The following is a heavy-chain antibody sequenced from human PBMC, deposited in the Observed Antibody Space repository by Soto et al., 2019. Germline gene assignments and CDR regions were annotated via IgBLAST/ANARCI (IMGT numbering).Heavy chain of an antibody. Sequence: QVELAQSGAEVKKPGASGKISCKTSGYDFIAYALHWVRQAPGQRPEWMGWINAANGDTKYSQKFQGRVTMTAATSASTGYLEMRSLKSDDTAVYYCSIFHSHGMDVWGQGTNVTVSS. CDR2: INAANGDT. D-gene: IGHD3-3*01. V-gene: IGHV1-3*01. J-gene: IGHJ6*02. CDR3: SIFHSHGMDV. CDR1: GYDFIAYA.